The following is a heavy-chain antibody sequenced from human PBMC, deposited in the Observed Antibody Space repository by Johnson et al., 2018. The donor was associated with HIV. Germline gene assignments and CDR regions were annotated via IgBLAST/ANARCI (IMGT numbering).Heavy chain of an antibody. CDR2: IHFVGIIT. D-gene: IGHD3-10*01. Sequence: QVQLVESGGGVVQPGRSLRLSCAASGFTFSIFGITWVPQLQGKGLEWWAFIHFVGIITFYDAPVKGRSPVSSDNSQNTLYLEMNDLRAEDTALYYCAKSTQANIVRESGPYGAFDIWGLGTMVTVSS. V-gene: IGHV3-30*02. CDR3: AKSTQANIVRESGPYGAFDI. CDR1: GFTFSIFG. J-gene: IGHJ3*02.